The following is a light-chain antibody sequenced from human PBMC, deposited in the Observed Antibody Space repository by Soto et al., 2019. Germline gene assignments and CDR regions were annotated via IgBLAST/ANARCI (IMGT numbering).Light chain of an antibody. CDR1: SSDVGGYNY. J-gene: IGLJ2*01. CDR2: EVS. Sequence: QSALTQPPSASGSPGQSVTISCTGTSSDVGGYNYVSWYQQHPGKAPKLMIYEVSKRPSGVPDRFSGSKSGNTASLTVSGLQAEDEADYYCSSYAVSNNHVLFGGGTKLTVL. V-gene: IGLV2-8*01. CDR3: SSYAVSNNHVL.